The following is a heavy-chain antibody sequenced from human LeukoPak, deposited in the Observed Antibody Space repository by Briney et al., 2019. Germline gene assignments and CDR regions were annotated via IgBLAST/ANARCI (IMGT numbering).Heavy chain of an antibody. Sequence: GGSLRLSCAASGFTFSSYGMHWVRQAPGKGLEWVAFIRYDGSNKYYADSVKGRFTISRDNSKNTLYLQMNSLRAEDTAVYYCAKDGLGTTTMFWLDPWGQGTLVTVSS. CDR1: GFTFSSYG. D-gene: IGHD1-26*01. V-gene: IGHV3-30*02. J-gene: IGHJ5*02. CDR3: AKDGLGTTTMFWLDP. CDR2: IRYDGSNK.